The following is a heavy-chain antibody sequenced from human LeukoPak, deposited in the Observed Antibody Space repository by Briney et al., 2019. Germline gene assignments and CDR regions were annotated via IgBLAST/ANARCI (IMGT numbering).Heavy chain of an antibody. D-gene: IGHD6-19*01. CDR2: IKQDGSEK. Sequence: GGSLRLSCAASGFTFSSYWMSWVRQAPGKGLEWVANIKQDGSEKYYVDSVKGRFTISRDNSKNTLYLQMNSLRAEDTAVYYCAREHSSGWGSFDYWGQGTLVTVSS. J-gene: IGHJ4*02. V-gene: IGHV3-7*01. CDR1: GFTFSSYW. CDR3: AREHSSGWGSFDY.